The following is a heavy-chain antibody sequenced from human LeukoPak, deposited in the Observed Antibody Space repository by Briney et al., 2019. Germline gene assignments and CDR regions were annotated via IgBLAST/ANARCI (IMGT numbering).Heavy chain of an antibody. CDR2: IYYSGST. CDR3: ARDRSFGEWSDDAFDI. D-gene: IGHD3-10*01. V-gene: IGHV4-39*07. CDR1: GGSISSSSYY. Sequence: SETLSLTCTVSGGSISSSSYYWGWIRQPPGKGLEWIGSIYYSGSTYYNPSLKSRVTISVDTSKNQFSLKLSSVTAADTAVYYCARDRSFGEWSDDAFDIWGQGTMVTVSS. J-gene: IGHJ3*02.